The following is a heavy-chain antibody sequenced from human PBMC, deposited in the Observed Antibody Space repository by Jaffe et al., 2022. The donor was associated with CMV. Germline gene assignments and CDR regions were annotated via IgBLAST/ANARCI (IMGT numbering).Heavy chain of an antibody. D-gene: IGHD3-10*01. CDR3: ARIDYRNGLGSGSYYRRHPPYYYYYYMDV. J-gene: IGHJ6*03. V-gene: IGHV2-70*15. Sequence: QVTLRESGPALVKPTQTLTLTCTFSGFSLSTSGMCVSWIRQPPGKALEWLARIDWDDDKYYSTSLKTRLTISKDTSKNQVVLTMTNMDPVDTATYYCARIDYRNGLGSGSYYRRHPPYYYYYYMDVWGKGTTVTVSS. CDR2: IDWDDDK. CDR1: GFSLSTSGMC.